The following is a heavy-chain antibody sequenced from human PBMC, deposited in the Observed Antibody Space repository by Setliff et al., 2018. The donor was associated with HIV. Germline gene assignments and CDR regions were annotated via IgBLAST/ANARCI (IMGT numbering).Heavy chain of an antibody. CDR2: IYTSGSP. V-gene: IGHV4-61*09. CDR3: ARWVYNSAWSLDY. J-gene: IGHJ4*02. Sequence: SETLSLTCSVSGGSVNSGNYHWAWIRQPAGKGLEWIGHIYTSGSPHYKSSLTSRLTISLDTSRNQFSLKLTSVTAADSATYYCARWVYNSAWSLDYWGQGTLVTVLL. CDR1: GGSVNSGNYH. D-gene: IGHD6-19*01.